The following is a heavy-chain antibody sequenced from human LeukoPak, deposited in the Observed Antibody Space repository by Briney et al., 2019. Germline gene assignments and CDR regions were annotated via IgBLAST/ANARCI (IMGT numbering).Heavy chain of an antibody. CDR3: ASAVAAFYYFDY. CDR2: IYYGGST. J-gene: IGHJ4*02. Sequence: SETLSLTCTVSGGSISSYYWSWIRQPPGKGLEWIGYIYYGGSTNYNPSLKSRVTISVDTSKNQFSLKLSSVTAADTAVYYCASAVAAFYYFDYWGQGTLVTVSS. V-gene: IGHV4-59*01. D-gene: IGHD6-19*01. CDR1: GGSISSYY.